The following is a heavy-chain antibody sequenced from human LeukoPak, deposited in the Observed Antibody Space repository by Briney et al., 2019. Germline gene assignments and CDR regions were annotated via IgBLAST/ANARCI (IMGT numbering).Heavy chain of an antibody. D-gene: IGHD4-23*01. Sequence: GGSLRLSCAASGFTFSTYAMSWVRQAPGKGLEWVAAISRAGGTYYANSVKGRFTISRDNSNNTLYLQMNSLRAEDTAVYYCAKKISTVVYDYWGQGTLVTVSS. CDR3: AKKISTVVYDY. J-gene: IGHJ4*02. V-gene: IGHV3-23*01. CDR2: ISRAGGT. CDR1: GFTFSTYA.